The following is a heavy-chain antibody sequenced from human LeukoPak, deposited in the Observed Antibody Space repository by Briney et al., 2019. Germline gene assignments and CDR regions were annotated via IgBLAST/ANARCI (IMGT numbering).Heavy chain of an antibody. V-gene: IGHV3-23*01. J-gene: IGHJ6*02. Sequence: GGSLRLSCAASGFTFSSYSMNWVRQAPGKGLEWVSVISGSGGTTYYADSVKGRFTISRDSSKNTLYLQMNSLRAEDTAVYYCAKVSGGGLYYDGMDVWGQGTTVTVSS. D-gene: IGHD1-14*01. CDR2: ISGSGGTT. CDR1: GFTFSSYS. CDR3: AKVSGGGLYYDGMDV.